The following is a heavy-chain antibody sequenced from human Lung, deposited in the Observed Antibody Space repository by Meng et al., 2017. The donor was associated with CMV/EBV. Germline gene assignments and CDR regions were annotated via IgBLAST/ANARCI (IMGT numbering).Heavy chain of an antibody. J-gene: IGHJ4*02. D-gene: IGHD1-1*01. Sequence: ESXKISXAASGFTFSSYGMSWVRQAPGKGLEWVSVVYSGGSSTYSADSVKGRFTISRDNSKNTLYLQMNSLRAEDTAVYYCVRVSSGVITTRDYFDYWGRGXLVTVSS. CDR3: VRVSSGVITTRDYFDY. CDR1: GFTFSSYG. CDR2: VYSGGSST. V-gene: IGHV3-23*03.